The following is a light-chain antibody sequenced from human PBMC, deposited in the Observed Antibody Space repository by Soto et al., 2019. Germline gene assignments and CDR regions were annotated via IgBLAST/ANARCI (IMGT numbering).Light chain of an antibody. Sequence: QSALTQPRSVSESPGQSVTISCTGTSSDVGAYDYVSWYQQHPGKAPQLMIYDVTKRPSGVSNRFSGSKSGNTASLTISGLQAEDEADYYCSSYTSSSTYVFGSGTKVTVL. CDR2: DVT. CDR3: SSYTSSSTYV. J-gene: IGLJ1*01. V-gene: IGLV2-11*01. CDR1: SSDVGAYDY.